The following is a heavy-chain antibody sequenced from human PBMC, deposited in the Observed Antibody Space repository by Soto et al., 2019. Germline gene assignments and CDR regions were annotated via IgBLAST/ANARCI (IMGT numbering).Heavy chain of an antibody. V-gene: IGHV4-59*01. J-gene: IGHJ4*02. CDR2: IYYSGST. CDR3: ARTSVYADYAPDY. CDR1: GGSISSYY. Sequence: SETLSLTCTVSGGSISSYYWSWIRQPPGKGLEWIGYIYYSGSTNYNPSLKSRVTISVDTSKNQFSLKLSSVTAADTAVYYCARTSVYADYAPDYWGQGTLVTVSP. D-gene: IGHD4-17*01.